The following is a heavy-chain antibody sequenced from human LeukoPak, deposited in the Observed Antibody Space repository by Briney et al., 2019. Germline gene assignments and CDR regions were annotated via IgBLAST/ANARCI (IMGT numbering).Heavy chain of an antibody. J-gene: IGHJ4*02. Sequence: PGGSLRLSCATSGFTFSSHNMNWVRQAPGKGLEWVSSISSTSNYIYYADSVKGRFTISRDNAKNALYLQMNSLRAEDTAVYYCARVRYCSGGSCYILDFWGQGTLVTVSS. CDR2: ISSTSNYI. D-gene: IGHD2-15*01. V-gene: IGHV3-21*01. CDR1: GFTFSSHN. CDR3: ARVRYCSGGSCYILDF.